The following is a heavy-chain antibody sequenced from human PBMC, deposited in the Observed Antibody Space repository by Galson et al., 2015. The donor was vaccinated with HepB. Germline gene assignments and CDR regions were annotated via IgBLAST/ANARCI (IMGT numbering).Heavy chain of an antibody. CDR2: IKQDGSEK. CDR3: ARDRGAYYDFWSGYNWFDP. D-gene: IGHD3-3*01. CDR1: GFTFSSYW. J-gene: IGHJ5*02. Sequence: SLRLSCAASGFTFSSYWMSWVRQAPGKGLEWVANIKQDGSEKYYVDSVKGRFTISRDNAKNSLYLQMNSLRAEDTAVYYCARDRGAYYDFWSGYNWFDPWGQGTLVTVSS. V-gene: IGHV3-7*01.